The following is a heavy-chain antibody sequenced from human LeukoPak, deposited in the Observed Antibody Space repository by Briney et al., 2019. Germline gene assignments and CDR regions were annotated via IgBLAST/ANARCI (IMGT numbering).Heavy chain of an antibody. Sequence: GGSLRLSCAASEFTFSSYAMHWVRQAPGKGLEWVAVILYDGSNKKYADSVKGRFTISRDNSENTLYLQMNSLRAEDTAVYYCAKDVGYGDYITDYWGQGTLVTVSS. CDR3: AKDVGYGDYITDY. CDR2: ILYDGSNK. J-gene: IGHJ4*02. V-gene: IGHV3-30*18. D-gene: IGHD4-17*01. CDR1: EFTFSSYA.